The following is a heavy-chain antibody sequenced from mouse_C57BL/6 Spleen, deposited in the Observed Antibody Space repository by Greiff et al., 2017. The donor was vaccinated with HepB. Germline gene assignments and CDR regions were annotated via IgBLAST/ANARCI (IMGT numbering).Heavy chain of an antibody. CDR3: ARFIYDYPGENAMDY. CDR1: GFSLTSYA. Sequence: VKLQESGPGLVAPSQSLSITCTVSGFSLTSYAISWVRQPPGKGLEWLGVIWTGGGTNYNSALKSRLSISKDNSKSQVFLKMNSLQTDDTARYYCARFIYDYPGENAMDYWGQGTSVTVSS. CDR2: IWTGGGT. D-gene: IGHD2-4*01. J-gene: IGHJ4*01. V-gene: IGHV2-9-1*01.